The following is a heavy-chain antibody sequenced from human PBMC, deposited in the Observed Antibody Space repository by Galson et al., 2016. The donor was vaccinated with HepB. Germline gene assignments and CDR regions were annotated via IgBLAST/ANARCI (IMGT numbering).Heavy chain of an antibody. D-gene: IGHD6-19*01. CDR2: IYYSGTT. Sequence: TLSLTCTVSGGSISSSSYFCAWIRQPPGKGLEWIGSIYYSGTTHYNPSLQSRVSISVDTSRNQFSLRLTSVSAADTAMYSCARQDRAGLVNFWGQGTMVTVSS. J-gene: IGHJ3*01. V-gene: IGHV4-39*01. CDR3: ARQDRAGLVNF. CDR1: GGSISSSSYF.